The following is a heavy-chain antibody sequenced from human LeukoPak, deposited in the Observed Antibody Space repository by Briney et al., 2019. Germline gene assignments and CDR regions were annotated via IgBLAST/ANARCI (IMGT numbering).Heavy chain of an antibody. D-gene: IGHD4-17*01. V-gene: IGHV3-21*01. CDR2: IGSTSSYI. CDR1: GFTFSTYS. CDR3: AREPTGDY. Sequence: GGSLRLSCAASGFTFSTYSMIWVRQAPGKGLEWVSSIGSTSSYIYYADSVKGRFTISRDNAKNSLYLQMNSLRAEDTAVYYCAREPTGDYWGQGTLVTVSS. J-gene: IGHJ4*02.